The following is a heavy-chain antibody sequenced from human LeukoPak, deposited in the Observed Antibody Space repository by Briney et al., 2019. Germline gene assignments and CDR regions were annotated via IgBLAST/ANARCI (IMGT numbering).Heavy chain of an antibody. Sequence: GGSLRLSCAASGFTFSSYAMSWARQAPGKGLEWVSAISGSGGSIYYADSVKGRFTISRDNSKNTLYLQMNSLRAEDTAVYYCAKDISGWNYFDYWGQGTLVTVSS. D-gene: IGHD6-19*01. CDR3: AKDISGWNYFDY. CDR2: ISGSGGSI. V-gene: IGHV3-23*01. CDR1: GFTFSSYA. J-gene: IGHJ4*02.